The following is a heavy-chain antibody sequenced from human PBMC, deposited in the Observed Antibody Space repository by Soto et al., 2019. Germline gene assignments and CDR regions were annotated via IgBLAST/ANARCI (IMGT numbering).Heavy chain of an antibody. CDR2: IYYSGST. D-gene: IGHD3-10*01. CDR3: ARFYGLDYYYYYGMDV. V-gene: IGHV4-59*08. J-gene: IGHJ6*02. Sequence: ETLSLTCTVSGGSISSYYWSWIRQPPGKGLEWIGYIYYSGSTYYNPSLKSRVTISVDTSKNQFSLKLSSVTAADTAVYYCARFYGLDYYYYYGMDVWGQGTTVTVSS. CDR1: GGSISSYY.